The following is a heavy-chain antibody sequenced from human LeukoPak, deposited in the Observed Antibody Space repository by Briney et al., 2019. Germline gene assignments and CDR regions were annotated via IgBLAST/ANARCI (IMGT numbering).Heavy chain of an antibody. Sequence: PSETLSLTCAVSRSSISSSNWWGVFRQPPGKGLEWIGDIYYSGSTYYNPSLKSRITISLDTSKNQFSLQLSSVTAADTAVYYCAKDRECRITLFREDAFDIWGQGTMVTVSS. D-gene: IGHD3-10*01. CDR1: RSSISSSNW. CDR3: AKDRECRITLFREDAFDI. J-gene: IGHJ3*02. CDR2: IYYSGST. V-gene: IGHV4-28*03.